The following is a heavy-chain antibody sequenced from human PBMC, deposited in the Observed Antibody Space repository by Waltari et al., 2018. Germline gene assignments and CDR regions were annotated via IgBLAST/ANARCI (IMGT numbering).Heavy chain of an antibody. CDR1: GYNFTNYD. CDR2: RNPDSGNT. V-gene: IGHV1-8*01. CDR3: ARTYYDFWTGSYWVHYFDD. Sequence: QVQLVQSGAEVKKPGASVKVSCKASGYNFTNYDISWVRQAAGQGLGWMGWRNPDSGNTGNAQRIQGRVTMTRNTSISTAYMELSSLRSEDTAVYYCARTYYDFWTGSYWVHYFDDWGQGTLVTVSS. J-gene: IGHJ4*02. D-gene: IGHD3-3*01.